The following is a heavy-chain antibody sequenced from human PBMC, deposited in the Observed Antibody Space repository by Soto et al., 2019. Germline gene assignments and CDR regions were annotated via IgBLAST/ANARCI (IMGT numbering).Heavy chain of an antibody. J-gene: IGHJ3*02. V-gene: IGHV1-18*04. CDR2: ISVHNGNT. CDR3: ARPNRNYDAFDI. D-gene: IGHD1-7*01. Sequence: GASVKVSCKASGYSFTSFGISCVRQAPGQGLEWVGWISVHNGNTNSAQKLQGRVTLTTDTSTSTAYMELRSLRSDDTAVYYCARPNRNYDAFDIWGQGTMVTVSS. CDR1: GYSFTSFG.